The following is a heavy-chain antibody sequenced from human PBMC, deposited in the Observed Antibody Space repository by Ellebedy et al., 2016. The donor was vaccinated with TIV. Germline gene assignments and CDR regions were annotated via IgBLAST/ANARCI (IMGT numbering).Heavy chain of an antibody. J-gene: IGHJ4*02. Sequence: ASVKVSCKASGGTFSSYAISWVRQAPGQRLEWMGIINPRDGSTSYAQKFQGRVTMTRDTATSTVSMELSSLRSEDTAVYYCARDVAGGAYFDYWGQGTLVSVSS. D-gene: IGHD6-25*01. CDR3: ARDVAGGAYFDY. CDR1: GGTFSSYA. V-gene: IGHV1-46*01. CDR2: INPRDGST.